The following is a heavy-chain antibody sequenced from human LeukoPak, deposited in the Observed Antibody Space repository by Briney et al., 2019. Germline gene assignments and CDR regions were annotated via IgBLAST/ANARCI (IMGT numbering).Heavy chain of an antibody. J-gene: IGHJ4*02. CDR2: INPSGGST. D-gene: IGHD3-10*01. Sequence: GASVKVSCKASGYTFTSYYMHWVRQAPGQGLEWMGIINPSGGSTSYAQKFQGRVTMTRDTSISTAYMELSRLRSDDTAVYYCARDFSGSGSYYNGDYWGQGTLVTVSS. CDR3: ARDFSGSGSYYNGDY. V-gene: IGHV1-46*01. CDR1: GYTFTSYY.